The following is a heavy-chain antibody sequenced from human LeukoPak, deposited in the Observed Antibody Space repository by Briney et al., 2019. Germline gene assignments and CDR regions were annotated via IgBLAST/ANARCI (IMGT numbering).Heavy chain of an antibody. Sequence: PGGSLRLSCAASGFTFGSYVMSWVRQAPGKGLEWVSVITDSGVTTFYADSVKGRFTISRDNSKSTLYLQMNSLSAEDSAIYYCAKLWRGSYPRYFDYWGQGALVTVSS. J-gene: IGHJ4*02. CDR1: GFTFGSYV. CDR2: ITDSGVTT. D-gene: IGHD1-26*01. CDR3: AKLWRGSYPRYFDY. V-gene: IGHV3-23*01.